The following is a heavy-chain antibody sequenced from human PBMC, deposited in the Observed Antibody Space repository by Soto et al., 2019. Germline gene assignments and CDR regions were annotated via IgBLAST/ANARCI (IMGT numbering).Heavy chain of an antibody. CDR3: AREGWLGSGYYYDYYYGMDV. V-gene: IGHV6-1*01. CDR2: TCYRSKWNN. D-gene: IGHD3-22*01. Sequence: PSQTLALSCAISGDSVSSNSAAWNWIRQSPSRGLEWLGRTCYRSKWNNDYAVSVKSRITINPDTSKNQFYLQLNTVTPEDTAVYYCAREGWLGSGYYYDYYYGMDVWGQGTTVTVSS. CDR1: GDSVSSNSAA. J-gene: IGHJ6*02.